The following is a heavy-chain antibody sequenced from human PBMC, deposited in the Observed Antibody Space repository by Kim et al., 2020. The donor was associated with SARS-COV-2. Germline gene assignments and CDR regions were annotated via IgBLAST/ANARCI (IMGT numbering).Heavy chain of an antibody. J-gene: IGHJ6*02. V-gene: IGHV3-53*01. Sequence: GGSLRLSCAASGFTVSAHYMNWVRQAPGKGLEWVSVIYSGGSTYNAASVKGRFTISRDNSNNTLYLQMNSLRADDTAVYYCARDTTHKYYGMDVWGQGTTVIVSS. CDR1: GFTVSAHY. CDR3: ARDTTHKYYGMDV. D-gene: IGHD1-26*01. CDR2: IYSGGST.